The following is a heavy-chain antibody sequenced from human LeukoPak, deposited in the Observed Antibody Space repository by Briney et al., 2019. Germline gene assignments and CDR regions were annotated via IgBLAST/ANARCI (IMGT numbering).Heavy chain of an antibody. CDR2: ISAYNGNT. CDR3: AREQLGYSYGSHFLMDV. J-gene: IGHJ6*02. Sequence: ASVKVSYKASGHTFTIYGISWVRQAPEKGGEGMGWISAYNGNTNYPQKLQGRVTMTTDTSTSTAYMELRSLRSDDTAVYYCAREQLGYSYGSHFLMDVWGQGTTVTVSS. CDR1: GHTFTIYG. V-gene: IGHV1-18*01. D-gene: IGHD5-18*01.